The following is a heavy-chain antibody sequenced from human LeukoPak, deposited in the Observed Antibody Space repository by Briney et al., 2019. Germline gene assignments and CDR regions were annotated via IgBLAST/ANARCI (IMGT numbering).Heavy chain of an antibody. CDR1: GGTFSSYA. D-gene: IGHD3-9*01. Sequence: SVKVSCKASGGTFSSYAISWVRQAPGQGLXXXXXXXXXXXXXXXXXXFQGRVTITADESTSTAYMELSSLRSEDTAVYYCASPKGNTLGTNYDILTGPDYYYYGMDVWGKGTTVTVSS. CDR2: XXXXXXXX. V-gene: IGHV1-69*01. CDR3: ASPKGNTLGTNYDILTGPDYYYYGMDV. J-gene: IGHJ6*04.